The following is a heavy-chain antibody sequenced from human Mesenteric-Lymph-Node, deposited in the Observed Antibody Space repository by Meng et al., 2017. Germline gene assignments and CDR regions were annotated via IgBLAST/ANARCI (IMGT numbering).Heavy chain of an antibody. D-gene: IGHD3-10*01. CDR2: ISYDGSNK. V-gene: IGHV3-30*01. J-gene: IGHJ6*02. CDR1: GFTFSSYA. Sequence: GESLKISCAASGFTFSSYAMHWVRQAPGKGLEWVAVISYDGSNKYYADSVKGRFTISRDNSKNTLYLQMNSLRAEDTAVYYCARDRVDYYGSGSYLNYYYGMDVWGQGNTVTGSS. CDR3: ARDRVDYYGSGSYLNYYYGMDV.